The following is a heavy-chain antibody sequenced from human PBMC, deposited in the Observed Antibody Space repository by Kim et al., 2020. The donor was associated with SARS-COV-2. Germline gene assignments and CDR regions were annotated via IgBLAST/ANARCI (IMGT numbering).Heavy chain of an antibody. Sequence: SVKVSCKASGGTFSSYVISWVRQAPGQGLEWMGGIIPMFGTANYAQKFQGRVTISADESTRTAYMELRSLRSEDTAVYYCAKVDDYYDDSSGYLFQRWGQGTLVTVSS. CDR1: GGTFSSYV. CDR2: IIPMFGTA. CDR3: AKVDDYYDDSSGYLFQR. D-gene: IGHD3-22*01. V-gene: IGHV1-69*13. J-gene: IGHJ1*01.